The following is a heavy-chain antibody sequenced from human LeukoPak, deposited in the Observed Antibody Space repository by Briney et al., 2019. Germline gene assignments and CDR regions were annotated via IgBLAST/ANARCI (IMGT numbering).Heavy chain of an antibody. D-gene: IGHD3-10*01. CDR3: ARAQGSGSYYKRGYYYYYYMDV. CDR1: VVSFSGHY. CDR2: INNSGTI. V-gene: IGHV4-34*01. Sequence: KPSETLSRTCAVYVVSFSGHYWSWLRQPPGKGLEWIGEINNSGTINYSPSLKSRMDISIDTSKNQFSLKLRSVTAADTAVYYCARAQGSGSYYKRGYYYYYYMDVWGKGTTVTISS. J-gene: IGHJ6*03.